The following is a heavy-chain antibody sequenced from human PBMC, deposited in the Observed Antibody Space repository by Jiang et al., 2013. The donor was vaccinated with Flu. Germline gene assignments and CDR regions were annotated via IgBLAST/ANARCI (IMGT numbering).Heavy chain of an antibody. CDR2: IFWDDEK. D-gene: IGHD3-22*01. J-gene: IGHJ4*02. V-gene: IGHV2-5*02. CDR1: GFSIRYYWRG. Sequence: TQTLTLTCTFSGFSIRYYWRGCGAGSVSPPGEALEWLALIFWDDEKWYRPSLKNRLTITKDTSKNQVVLTMTNMDPVDTATYYCARNLYYYSDSRYSSFNGVDYWGQGTLVTVSS. CDR3: ARNLYYYSDSRYSSFNGVDY.